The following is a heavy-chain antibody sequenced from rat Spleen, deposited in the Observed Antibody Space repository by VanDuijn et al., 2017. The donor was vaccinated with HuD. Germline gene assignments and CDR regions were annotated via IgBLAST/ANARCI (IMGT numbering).Heavy chain of an antibody. CDR2: VRYNGDT. CDR1: GFSLSNYG. CDR3: GRDPAFYGYIDY. J-gene: IGHJ2*01. V-gene: IGHV2-63*01. Sequence: QVQLKESGPGLVQPSQTLSLICTVSGFSLSNYGVIWVRQPPGKGLEWMGRVRYNGDTSYNSALKSRLSISRDTSKNQVFLKVNSLQPDDTGTYYGGRDPAFYGYIDYWGQGVMVTVSS. D-gene: IGHD1-11*01.